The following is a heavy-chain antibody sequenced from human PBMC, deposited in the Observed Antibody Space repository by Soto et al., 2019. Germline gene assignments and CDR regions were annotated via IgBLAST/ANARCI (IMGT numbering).Heavy chain of an antibody. CDR3: ARVRCSGGSCYSRWFEP. CDR2: MNPNSGNT. Sequence: QVQLVQSGAEVKKPGASVKVSCKASGYTFTSYDINWVRQATGQGLEWMGWMNPNSGNTGYAQKFQGRVTMTRNTSISTAYMELSSLRSEDTAVYYCARVRCSGGSCYSRWFEPWGQGTLVTVSS. J-gene: IGHJ5*02. V-gene: IGHV1-8*01. CDR1: GYTFTSYD. D-gene: IGHD2-15*01.